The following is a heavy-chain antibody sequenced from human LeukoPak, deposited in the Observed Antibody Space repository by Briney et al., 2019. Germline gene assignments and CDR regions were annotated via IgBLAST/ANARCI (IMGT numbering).Heavy chain of an antibody. D-gene: IGHD2-15*01. Sequence: PGGSLRLSCTASGFTFSSYWMTWARQAPGKGLEWVANIKQDGSEKYYVDSVKGRFTISRDNAKNSLYLQMNSLRAEDTAVYYCARDGGRKDDYWGQGTLVTVSS. CDR3: ARDGGRKDDY. J-gene: IGHJ4*02. CDR2: IKQDGSEK. V-gene: IGHV3-7*01. CDR1: GFTFSSYW.